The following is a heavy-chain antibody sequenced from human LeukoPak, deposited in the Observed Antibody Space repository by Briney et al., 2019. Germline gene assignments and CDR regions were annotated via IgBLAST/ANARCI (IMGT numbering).Heavy chain of an antibody. Sequence: PGGSLRLSCEASGFTFVRFAMSWVRQAPGKGLEWVSSISGSDRTTYYADSVKGRFTISRDNSKNILYLQMNSLRADDTALYYCAIDGNYLDSSGYLIPFDYWGLGTLVTVSS. J-gene: IGHJ4*02. CDR3: AIDGNYLDSSGYLIPFDY. CDR2: ISGSDRTT. D-gene: IGHD3-22*01. V-gene: IGHV3-23*01. CDR1: GFTFVRFA.